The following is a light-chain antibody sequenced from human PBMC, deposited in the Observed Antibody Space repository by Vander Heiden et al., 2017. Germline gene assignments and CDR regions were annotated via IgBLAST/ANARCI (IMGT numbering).Light chain of an antibody. CDR2: LAS. Sequence: IVMTQSTLPTPVTPGEPASISCRSSQSLLHTNGYNYLDWYLQKPGQSPQLLIHLASNRASGVPDRVSGSGSGTDFTLKISRVEAEDVGVYYCMQALQTPYTFGQGTKLEI. V-gene: IGKV2-28*01. J-gene: IGKJ2*01. CDR1: QSLLHTNGYNY. CDR3: MQALQTPYT.